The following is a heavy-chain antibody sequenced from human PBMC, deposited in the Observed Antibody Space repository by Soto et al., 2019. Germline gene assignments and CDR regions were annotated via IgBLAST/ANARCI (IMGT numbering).Heavy chain of an antibody. J-gene: IGHJ2*01. CDR3: ARAPVLRFLEWSRWYFDL. V-gene: IGHV4-30-2*01. D-gene: IGHD3-3*01. Sequence: QLQLQESGSGLVKPSQTLSLTCAVSGGSISSGGYSWSWIRQPPGKGLEWIGYIYHSGSTYYNPSLKSRVTISVDRSKNQFSLKLSSVTAAATAVYYCARAPVLRFLEWSRWYFDLWGRGTLVTVSS. CDR1: GGSISSGGYS. CDR2: IYHSGST.